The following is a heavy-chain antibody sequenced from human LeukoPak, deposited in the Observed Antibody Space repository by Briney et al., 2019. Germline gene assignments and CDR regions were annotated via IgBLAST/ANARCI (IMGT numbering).Heavy chain of an antibody. V-gene: IGHV4-39*01. CDR1: GGSISSSSYY. CDR3: ARVGETYYDFWSGYLARRNWFDP. Sequence: PSETLSLTCTVSGGSISSSSYYWGWIRQPPGKGLEWIGSIYYSGSTYYNPSLKSRVTISVDTSKNQFSLKLSSVTAADTAVYYCARVGETYYDFWSGYLARRNWFDPWGQGTLVTVSS. D-gene: IGHD3-3*01. J-gene: IGHJ5*02. CDR2: IYYSGST.